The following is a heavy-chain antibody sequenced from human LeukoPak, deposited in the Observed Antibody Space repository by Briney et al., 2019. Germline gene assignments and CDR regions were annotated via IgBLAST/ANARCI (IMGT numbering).Heavy chain of an antibody. CDR1: AGSPTISSHY. CDR3: AFRSCSAGSCPPGYFDT. CDR2: IYDGGGT. Sequence: PPESLSPTRILSAGSPTISSHYWGWVRHPPGKGLEWIGRIYDGGGTNDNRFLWCRVSVSLDTSKSRFSVWLTSVTAADTAVYYCAFRSCSAGSCPPGYFDTWGQGILVTVSS. D-gene: IGHD2-15*01. V-gene: IGHV4-39*01. J-gene: IGHJ4*02.